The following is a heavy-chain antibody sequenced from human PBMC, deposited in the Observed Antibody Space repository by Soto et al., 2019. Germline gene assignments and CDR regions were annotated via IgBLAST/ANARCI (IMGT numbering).Heavy chain of an antibody. J-gene: IGHJ4*02. V-gene: IGHV4-30-4*01. Sequence: QVQLQGSGPRLVKPSQTLSLTCTVSGDSISDVNYYWSWIRQSPDKGLEWIGHIYDGGTTYSNPSLRRRVTVSIAASKNKFSLPLCSMSAADTAVYYCISGRSREKVDYWGQGTLVTVSS. CDR2: IYDGGTT. CDR1: GDSISDVNYY. CDR3: ISGRSREKVDY.